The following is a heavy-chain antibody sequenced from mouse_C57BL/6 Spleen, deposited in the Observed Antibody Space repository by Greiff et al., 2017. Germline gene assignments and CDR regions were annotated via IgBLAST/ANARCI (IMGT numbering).Heavy chain of an antibody. Sequence: QVQLQQSGAELVKPGASVKISCKASGYAFSSYWMNWVKQRPGKGLEWIGQIYPGDGDTNYNGKFKGKATLTADKSSSTAYMQLSSLTSKDSAVYFCASRGAPGAWFAYWGQGTLVTVSA. J-gene: IGHJ3*01. CDR3: ASRGAPGAWFAY. D-gene: IGHD6-1*01. CDR2: IYPGDGDT. V-gene: IGHV1-80*01. CDR1: GYAFSSYW.